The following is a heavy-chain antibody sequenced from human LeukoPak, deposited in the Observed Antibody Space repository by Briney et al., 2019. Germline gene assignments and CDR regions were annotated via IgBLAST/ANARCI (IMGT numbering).Heavy chain of an antibody. D-gene: IGHD2-15*01. CDR2: TSYRSKWYN. J-gene: IGHJ4*02. CDR1: GDGVFGKVVA. CDR3: ARDGGYCSGGTCRYYFDY. V-gene: IGHV6-1*01. Sequence: SQTLSLTCAISGDGVFGKVVAWNWIRHSPSRAFDGRGGTSYRSKWYNDYAVSVKSRITINPDTSKNQFSLQLNSVTPEDTAVYYCARDGGYCSGGTCRYYFDYWGQGTLVTVSS.